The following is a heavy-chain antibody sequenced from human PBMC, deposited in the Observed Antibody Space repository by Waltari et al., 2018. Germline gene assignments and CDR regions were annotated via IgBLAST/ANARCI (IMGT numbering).Heavy chain of an antibody. J-gene: IGHJ4*02. V-gene: IGHV3-30*02. Sequence: QLIESGGGVVPPGGSLRLSCAPSGFSFRRFGLHWVRQAPGQGLEWVSFIPYDGSVTSYSESVRGRFTISRDNSLNTVFLQMNSLRPEDTGVYFCAKVKYYSGSGTYSPFDSWGPGTLVTVSS. CDR2: IPYDGSVT. CDR1: GFSFRRFG. D-gene: IGHD3-10*01. CDR3: AKVKYYSGSGTYSPFDS.